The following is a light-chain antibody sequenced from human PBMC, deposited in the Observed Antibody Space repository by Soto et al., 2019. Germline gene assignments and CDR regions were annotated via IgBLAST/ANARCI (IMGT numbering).Light chain of an antibody. Sequence: QSVLTQPPSASGTPGQRVTISCSGSSSNIGSKTVNWYQQVPGTAPKLLIYSNNQRPSAVPDRFSGSKSGTSASLAISGLHSEEEDEYYCAAWDGGLNGAVLRGGTKLTVL. CDR2: SNN. CDR3: AAWDGGLNGAV. J-gene: IGLJ7*01. V-gene: IGLV1-44*01. CDR1: SSNIGSKT.